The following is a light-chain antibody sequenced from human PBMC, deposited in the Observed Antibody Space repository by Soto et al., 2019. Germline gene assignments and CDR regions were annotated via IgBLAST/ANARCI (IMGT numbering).Light chain of an antibody. J-gene: IGKJ1*01. CDR3: QQYITSPRT. CDR2: GAS. Sequence: EIVMTQSPATLSVSPGERATLSCRASQSVSSNLAWYQQKPGQAPRLLIYGASSRATGIPDRFSGIGSGTDFTLTISRLEPEDFVVYYCQQYITSPRTFGPGTKVDI. CDR1: QSVSSN. V-gene: IGKV3-20*01.